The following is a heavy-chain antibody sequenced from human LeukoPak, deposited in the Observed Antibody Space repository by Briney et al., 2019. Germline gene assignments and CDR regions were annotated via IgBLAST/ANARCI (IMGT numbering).Heavy chain of an antibody. V-gene: IGHV3-23*01. D-gene: IGHD1-26*01. CDR2: ICGCGGGGGST. CDR1: GFPFSRYA. J-gene: IGHJ4*02. Sequence: GGSLRLSCAASGFPFSRYAMGWVRQAPGKGLQWVSAICGCGGGGGSTYYATSVEGRFTISRDNSKSTLYLQMKSLSAEDTAVYYCAKEKLDYGGNYYGTFDFWGQGTLVTVSS. CDR3: AKEKLDYGGNYYGTFDF.